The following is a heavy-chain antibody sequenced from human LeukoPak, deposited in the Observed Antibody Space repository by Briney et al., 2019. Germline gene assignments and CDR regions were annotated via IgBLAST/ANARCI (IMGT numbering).Heavy chain of an antibody. CDR1: GFTFSDYY. Sequence: GGSLRLSCAASGFTFSDYYMSWIRQAPGKGLEWVSYISSSGSTIYYADSVRGRFTISRDNAKNSLYLQMNSLRAEDTAVYYCARWGDHGTRDAFDFWGQGTMVTVSS. J-gene: IGHJ3*01. CDR3: ARWGDHGTRDAFDF. D-gene: IGHD1-7*01. CDR2: ISSSGSTI. V-gene: IGHV3-11*04.